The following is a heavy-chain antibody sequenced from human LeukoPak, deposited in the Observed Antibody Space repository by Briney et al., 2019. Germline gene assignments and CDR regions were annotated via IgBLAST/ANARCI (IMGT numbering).Heavy chain of an antibody. D-gene: IGHD6-19*01. CDR1: GGSISSSSYY. Sequence: PSETLSLTCTVSGGSISSSSYYWGWIRQPPGKGLEWIGSIYYSGSTYYNPSLKSRVTISVGTSKNQFSLKLSSVTAADTAVYYCARINSYSSGWYTFWGQGTLVTVSS. J-gene: IGHJ4*02. CDR2: IYYSGST. CDR3: ARINSYSSGWYTF. V-gene: IGHV4-39*01.